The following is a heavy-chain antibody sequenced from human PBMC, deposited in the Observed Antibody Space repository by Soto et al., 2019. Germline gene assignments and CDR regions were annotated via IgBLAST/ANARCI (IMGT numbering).Heavy chain of an antibody. D-gene: IGHD2-2*01. V-gene: IGHV5-51*01. J-gene: IGHJ6*02. CDR3: AKQPDFVCSSTSCPPPPYYYYYGMDV. Sequence: GESLKISCKGSGYSFTSYWIGWVRQMPGKGLEWMGIIYPGDSDTRYSPYFQGQVTISADKSISTAYLQWSSLKASDTAMYYRAKQPDFVCSSTSCPPPPYYYYYGMDVGGQGTTVTVSS. CDR1: GYSFTSYW. CDR2: IYPGDSDT.